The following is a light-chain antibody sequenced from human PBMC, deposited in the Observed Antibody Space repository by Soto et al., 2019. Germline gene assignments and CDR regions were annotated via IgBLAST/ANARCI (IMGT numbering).Light chain of an antibody. J-gene: IGLJ1*01. CDR2: EGS. CDR1: RSDIGSYNL. CDR3: CSYAVYRTYV. V-gene: IGLV2-23*01. Sequence: QSALTQPASVSGSRGQSITISCTGTRSDIGSYNLVSWYQQHPGKAPKLLIYEGSKWPSGVSNRFSGSRSGNTASLTISGPEVEEEADCYCCSYAVYRTYVFGTGTKLTVL.